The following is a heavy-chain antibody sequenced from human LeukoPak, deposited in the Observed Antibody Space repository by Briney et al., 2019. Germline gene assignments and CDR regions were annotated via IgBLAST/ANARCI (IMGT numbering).Heavy chain of an antibody. Sequence: GESLKISCKDSGYSFTNYWIGWVRQMPGKGLEWMGIIHSADSNTKYSPSFQGQVTISADKSVSTAYLQWSGLKASDTAMYYCAGARHGDYRWDYWGQGTLVTVSS. CDR2: IHSADSNT. J-gene: IGHJ4*02. CDR3: AGARHGDYRWDY. D-gene: IGHD4-17*01. V-gene: IGHV5-51*01. CDR1: GYSFTNYW.